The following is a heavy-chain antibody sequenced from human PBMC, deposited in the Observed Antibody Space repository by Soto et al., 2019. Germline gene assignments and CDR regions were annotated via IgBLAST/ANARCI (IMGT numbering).Heavy chain of an antibody. CDR1: GFTFSSYG. V-gene: IGHV3-30*03. Sequence: QVQLVEYGGGVVQPGRSLRLSCAASGFTFSSYGMHWIRQAPGKGLEWVAVISYDGSNKYYADSVKGRFTISRDNSKNTLYRQMNSLRAEDTAVYYCARDGNYYDSSGTCFEYWGQGTLFTVSS. D-gene: IGHD3-22*01. CDR3: ARDGNYYDSSGTCFEY. CDR2: ISYDGSNK. J-gene: IGHJ4*02.